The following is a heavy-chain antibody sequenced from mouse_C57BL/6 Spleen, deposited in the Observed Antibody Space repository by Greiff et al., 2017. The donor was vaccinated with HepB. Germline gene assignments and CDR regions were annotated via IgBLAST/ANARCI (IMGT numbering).Heavy chain of an antibody. CDR1: GYTFTSYW. D-gene: IGHD2-1*01. CDR2: IDPSDSYT. Sequence: QVHVKQPGAELVKPGASVKLSCKASGYTFTSYWMQWVKQRPGQGLEWIGEIDPSDSYTNYNQKFKGKATLTVDTSSSTAYMQLSSLTSEDSAVYYCASYGNPFAYWGQGTLVTVSA. V-gene: IGHV1-50*01. J-gene: IGHJ3*01. CDR3: ASYGNPFAY.